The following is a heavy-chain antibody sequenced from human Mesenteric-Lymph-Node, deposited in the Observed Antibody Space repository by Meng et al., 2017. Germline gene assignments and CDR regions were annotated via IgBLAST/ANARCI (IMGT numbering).Heavy chain of an antibody. CDR1: GFTFNDFA. V-gene: IGHV3-30*18. CDR2: TSFDGTNE. J-gene: IGHJ4*02. Sequence: QVHLVESGGGVVQPGRSLSLSCAASGFTFNDFAMHWVRQAPGRGPEWVAVTSFDGTNEYFADAVKGRFTISRDNSRSTLYLQMNSLKVDDTAVYYCAKDRGAGRGVIRGYFDHWGQGALVTVSS. D-gene: IGHD3-10*01. CDR3: AKDRGAGRGVIRGYFDH.